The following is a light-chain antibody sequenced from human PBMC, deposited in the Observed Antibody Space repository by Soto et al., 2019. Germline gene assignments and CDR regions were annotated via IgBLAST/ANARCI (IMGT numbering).Light chain of an antibody. Sequence: IVMTQSQDTLSVSPWERATLSCRASQRVSSNLAWYQQKPGQAPRLLIYGASTRATGIPARFSGSGSGTEFTLTISSLQSEDFAVYYCQQYNNWPRTFGQGTKVDI. CDR1: QRVSSN. J-gene: IGKJ1*01. CDR2: GAS. V-gene: IGKV3-15*01. CDR3: QQYNNWPRT.